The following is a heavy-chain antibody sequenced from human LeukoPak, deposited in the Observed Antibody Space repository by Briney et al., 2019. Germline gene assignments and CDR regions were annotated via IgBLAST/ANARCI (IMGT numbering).Heavy chain of an antibody. Sequence: PGGSLRLSCAASGFTFSNYWMGWVRQAPGKGLEWVANIKQDGSEKRYVDPVKGRFTISRDNTKNSLYLQMNSLRAEDTAVYYCARPRYSGSYSDEYFQHWGQGTLVTVSS. V-gene: IGHV3-7*01. D-gene: IGHD1-26*01. CDR1: GFTFSNYW. CDR3: ARPRYSGSYSDEYFQH. CDR2: IKQDGSEK. J-gene: IGHJ1*01.